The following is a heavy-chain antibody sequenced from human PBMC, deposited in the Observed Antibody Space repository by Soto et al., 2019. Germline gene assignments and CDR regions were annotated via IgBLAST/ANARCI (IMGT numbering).Heavy chain of an antibody. J-gene: IGHJ6*02. CDR2: IWYDGTNK. CDR1: GFTFSSYG. D-gene: IGHD6-13*01. V-gene: IGHV3-33*01. Sequence: QVQLVESGGGVVQPGRSLRLSCAASGFTFSSYGMHWVRQAPGKGLEWVAVIWYDGTNKYYADSVKGRFTISRDNSMNTLYLQMNSLRAEDTAVYYCARDRGAVAGTRYYYGMDVWGQGTTVTVSS. CDR3: ARDRGAVAGTRYYYGMDV.